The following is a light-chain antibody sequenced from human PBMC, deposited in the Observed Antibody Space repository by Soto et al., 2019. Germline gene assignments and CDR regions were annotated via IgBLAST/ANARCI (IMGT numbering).Light chain of an antibody. V-gene: IGKV1-39*01. J-gene: IGKJ1*01. CDR1: ERISNY. Sequence: DIQLTQSPSSLSASVGDRVTITCRASERISNYLNWYQQKPGTAPKLLIWSSSTLPSGVPSRFSGSGSGTDFTLSISGLQPEDFAVYYCQQSYNTPRTFGQGTTVE. CDR2: SSS. CDR3: QQSYNTPRT.